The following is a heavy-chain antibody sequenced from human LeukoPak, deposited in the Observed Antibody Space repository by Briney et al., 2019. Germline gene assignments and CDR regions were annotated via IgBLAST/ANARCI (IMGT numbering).Heavy chain of an antibody. J-gene: IGHJ4*02. CDR3: ARLLHYERSVYRPVDC. D-gene: IGHD5/OR15-5a*01. CDR2: VKEDGSEE. V-gene: IGHV3-7*01. CDR1: GFTFSSHP. Sequence: PGGSLRLSCAASGFTFSSHPMSWVRQAPGKGLEWVANVKEDGSEENYVDSVKGRFTISRDNAVKSLYLQMNGLRAEDTAVYFCARLLHYERSVYRPVDCWGQGTLVAVSS.